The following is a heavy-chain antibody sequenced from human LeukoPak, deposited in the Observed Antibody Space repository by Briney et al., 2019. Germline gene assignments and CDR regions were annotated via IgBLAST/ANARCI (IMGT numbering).Heavy chain of an antibody. CDR3: ARGRYSYGPAGQAFDI. Sequence: GGSLRLSCAASGFTFSSFGMHWVRQAPGKGLEWVAVISYDGSNKYYADSVKGRFTISRDNSKNTLYLQMNSLRAEDTAVYYCARGRYSYGPAGQAFDIWGQGTMVTVSS. D-gene: IGHD5-18*01. V-gene: IGHV3-30*19. J-gene: IGHJ3*02. CDR2: ISYDGSNK. CDR1: GFTFSSFG.